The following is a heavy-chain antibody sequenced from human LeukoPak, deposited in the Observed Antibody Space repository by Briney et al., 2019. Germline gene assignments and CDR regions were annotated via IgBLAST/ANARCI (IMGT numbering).Heavy chain of an antibody. Sequence: NRGASLQISCQGSGYSFTSYWIGWVRQLPGKGLEGMGIIYPGDSDTRYSPSFQGQVTISADKSISTAYLQWSSLKASDTAMYYCARLPRDYDFWSGYSHLDYWGQGTLVTVSS. CDR1: GYSFTSYW. D-gene: IGHD3-3*01. J-gene: IGHJ4*02. V-gene: IGHV5-51*01. CDR2: IYPGDSDT. CDR3: ARLPRDYDFWSGYSHLDY.